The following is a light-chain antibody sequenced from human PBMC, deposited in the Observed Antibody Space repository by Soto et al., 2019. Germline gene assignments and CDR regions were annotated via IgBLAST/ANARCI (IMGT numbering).Light chain of an antibody. CDR1: SSDVGSYNL. Sequence: QSALTQPASVSGSPGQSITLSCTGTSSDVGSYNLVSWYQLHPGKAPKLMIYEGTKRPSGVSNRFSGSKSGSTASLTISGLQAEDEADYYCCSYAGSSSYVVFGGGTSSPS. V-gene: IGLV2-23*01. CDR3: CSYAGSSSYVV. J-gene: IGLJ2*01. CDR2: EGT.